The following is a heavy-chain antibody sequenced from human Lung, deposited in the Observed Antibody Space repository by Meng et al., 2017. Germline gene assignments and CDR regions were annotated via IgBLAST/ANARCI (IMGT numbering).Heavy chain of an antibody. V-gene: IGHV4-34*01. CDR2: INHSGST. Sequence: QVQLQQWGAGLLKPSETLSLTCVVSGGSFSDYYWSWIRQPPGKGLEWIGDINHSGSTNYNPSLENRATISVDTSQNNLSLKLSSVTAADSAVYYCARGPTTMAHDFDYWGQGTLVTVSS. CDR1: GGSFSDYY. D-gene: IGHD4-11*01. CDR3: ARGPTTMAHDFDY. J-gene: IGHJ4*02.